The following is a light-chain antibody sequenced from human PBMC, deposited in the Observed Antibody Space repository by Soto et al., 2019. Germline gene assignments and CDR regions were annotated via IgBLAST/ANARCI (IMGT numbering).Light chain of an antibody. J-gene: IGKJ4*01. CDR3: QQRSNFLT. V-gene: IGKV3D-20*02. CDR1: QSVSNNY. Sequence: EIVLTQSPGTLSLSPGERATLSCRASQSVSNNYLAWYQQKPGQAPRLLIYGASNRATGIPDRFSGSGSGTDFTLTINRLEPEDFAVYYCQQRSNFLTFGGGTKVDIK. CDR2: GAS.